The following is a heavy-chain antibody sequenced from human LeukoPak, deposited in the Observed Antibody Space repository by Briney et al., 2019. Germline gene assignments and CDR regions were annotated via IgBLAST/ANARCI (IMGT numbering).Heavy chain of an antibody. CDR1: GFTVSSNY. Sequence: GGSLRLSCAASGFTVSSNYMSWVRQAPGKGLEWVSVIYSGGSTYYADSVKGRFTISRDNSKNTLYLQMSSLRAEDTAVYYCAKDHWLQCYYFDYWGQGTLVTVSS. CDR2: IYSGGST. D-gene: IGHD5-24*01. J-gene: IGHJ4*02. CDR3: AKDHWLQCYYFDY. V-gene: IGHV3-53*01.